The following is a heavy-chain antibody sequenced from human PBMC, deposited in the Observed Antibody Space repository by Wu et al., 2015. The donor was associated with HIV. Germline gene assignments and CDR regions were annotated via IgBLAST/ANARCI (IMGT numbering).Heavy chain of an antibody. J-gene: IGHJ6*04. CDR2: INSRSGDT. CDR1: GYVFINYY. D-gene: IGHD1-14*01. Sequence: QVFLVESGAEVRAPGASVKVSCKTSGYVFINYYIQWVRQTPGQGLEWMGWINSRSGDTFYAQRFQGRVTMTRNTSTTTAYMELSSLRSDDTAVYYCVRVTSPGVWGKGTTVIVSS. V-gene: IGHV1-2*02. CDR3: VRVTSPGV.